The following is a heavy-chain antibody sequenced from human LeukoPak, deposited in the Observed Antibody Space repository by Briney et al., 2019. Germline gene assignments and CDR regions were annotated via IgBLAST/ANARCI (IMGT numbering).Heavy chain of an antibody. CDR3: ASSPYSSGRYDF. CDR1: SDTFTNYA. D-gene: IGHD6-19*01. V-gene: IGHV1-18*01. CDR2: ISAYNNVA. J-gene: IGHJ4*02. Sequence: ASVKVSCKASSDTFTNYAFGWLRQAPGQGFEWMGWISAYNNVAAYARKFQGRVTMTTDRSTSTVYMGLRSLRSDDTALYFCASSPYSSGRYDFWGQGTLVTVSS.